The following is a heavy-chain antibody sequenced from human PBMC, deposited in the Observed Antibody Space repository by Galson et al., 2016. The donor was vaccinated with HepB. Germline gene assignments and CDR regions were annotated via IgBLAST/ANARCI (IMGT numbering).Heavy chain of an antibody. Sequence: SLRLSCAASGFTFTRYGMHWVRQAPGKGLEWVAITSYDGSNKDYTDSVKGRFTISRDNSRDTLYLQMNSLRVEDTATYYCARDKWGDCSTSTCSHFDYWGQGTLVTVSS. CDR1: GFTFTRYG. J-gene: IGHJ4*02. V-gene: IGHV3-33*08. CDR3: ARDKWGDCSTSTCSHFDY. D-gene: IGHD2-2*01. CDR2: TSYDGSNK.